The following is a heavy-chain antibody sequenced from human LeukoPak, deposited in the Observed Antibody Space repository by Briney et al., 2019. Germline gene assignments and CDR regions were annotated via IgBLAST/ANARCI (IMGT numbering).Heavy chain of an antibody. V-gene: IGHV3-53*01. D-gene: IGHD6-19*01. CDR2: IYSGGST. CDR3: ARDRVSGWRNDAFDI. Sequence: GGSLRLSCAASGFTVSSNYMSWVRQAPGKGLEWVSVIYSGGSTYYADSVKGRFTISRDNSKNTLYLQMNSLRAEDTAVYYCARDRVSGWRNDAFDIWGQGTMVTVSS. J-gene: IGHJ3*02. CDR1: GFTVSSNY.